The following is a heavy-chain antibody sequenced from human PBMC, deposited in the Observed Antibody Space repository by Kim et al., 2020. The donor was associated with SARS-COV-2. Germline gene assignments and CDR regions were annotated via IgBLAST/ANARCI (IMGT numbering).Heavy chain of an antibody. CDR3: ARGWGCSDGTCYHDY. J-gene: IGHJ4*02. D-gene: IGHD2-15*01. Sequence: DSVKSRFTISRDKAKNSLYLQMNSLRDEDTAVYYCARGWGCSDGTCYHDYWGQGTLVTVSS. V-gene: IGHV3-11*04.